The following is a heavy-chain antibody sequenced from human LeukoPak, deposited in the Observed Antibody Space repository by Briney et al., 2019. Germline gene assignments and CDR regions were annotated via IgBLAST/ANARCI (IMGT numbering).Heavy chain of an antibody. D-gene: IGHD6-6*01. Sequence: GGSLRLSCAASGFTFSSYEVNWVRQAPGKGLEWVSYISSSGSIIHYADFVKGRFTISRDNAKNSLYLQMNSLRAEDTAVYYCAREPYSSSYYYYYMDVWGKGTTVTVSS. CDR3: AREPYSSSYYYYYMDV. CDR2: ISSSGSII. V-gene: IGHV3-48*03. J-gene: IGHJ6*03. CDR1: GFTFSSYE.